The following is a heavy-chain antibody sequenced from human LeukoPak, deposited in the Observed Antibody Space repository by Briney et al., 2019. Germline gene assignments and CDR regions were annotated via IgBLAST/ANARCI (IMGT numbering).Heavy chain of an antibody. CDR3: VKAILFGSVSYYAD. CDR1: GFTVSSIY. D-gene: IGHD3-22*01. CDR2: IYSGGST. Sequence: GGSLRLSCAVSGFTVSSIYMYWVRQAPGKGLEWVSLIYSGGSTHYADSVKGRFTISRDDSKNTLCLLMGSLRAEDTAVYYCVKAILFGSVSYYADWGQGTLVTVSS. V-gene: IGHV3-66*01. J-gene: IGHJ4*02.